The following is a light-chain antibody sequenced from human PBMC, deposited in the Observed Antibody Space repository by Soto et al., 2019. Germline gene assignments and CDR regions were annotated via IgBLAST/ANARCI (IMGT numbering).Light chain of an antibody. J-gene: IGLJ2*01. CDR2: DDI. CDR1: SSNIGNNY. CDR3: GSWDSSLSAVV. V-gene: IGLV1-51*01. Sequence: QSVLTQPPSVSAAPGQKVTISCSGSSSNIGNNYVSWYQQLPGTAPKLFIYDDIKRPSGIPDRFSGSKSGTSATLGITGIQTGDEADYYCGSWDSSLSAVVFGGGTKLTVL.